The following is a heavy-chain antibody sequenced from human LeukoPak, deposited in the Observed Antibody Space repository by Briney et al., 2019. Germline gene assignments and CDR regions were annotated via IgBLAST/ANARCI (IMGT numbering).Heavy chain of an antibody. Sequence: GGCLRLSCAASGFTFSSYSMNWVRQAPGKGLEWVSAIIGSGGSTYYADSVKGRFTISRDNSKNTLYLQMNSLRAEDTAVYYCAKVPDYDILTGSFSYYFDYWGQGTLVTVSS. CDR2: IIGSGGST. CDR1: GFTFSSYS. D-gene: IGHD3-9*01. CDR3: AKVPDYDILTGSFSYYFDY. J-gene: IGHJ4*02. V-gene: IGHV3-23*01.